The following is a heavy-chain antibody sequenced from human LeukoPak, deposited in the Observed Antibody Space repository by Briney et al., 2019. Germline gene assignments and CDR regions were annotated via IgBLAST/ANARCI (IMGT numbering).Heavy chain of an antibody. J-gene: IGHJ4*02. CDR2: ISSSGSTI. CDR3: ARDGAGIFGVVAAIDY. CDR1: GFTFSDYY. D-gene: IGHD3-3*01. V-gene: IGHV3-11*01. Sequence: GGSLRLSCAASGFTFSDYYMSWIRQAPGKGLEWASYISSSGSTIYYADSVKGRFTISRDNAKNSLYLQMDSLRAEDTAVYYCARDGAGIFGVVAAIDYWGQGTLVTVSS.